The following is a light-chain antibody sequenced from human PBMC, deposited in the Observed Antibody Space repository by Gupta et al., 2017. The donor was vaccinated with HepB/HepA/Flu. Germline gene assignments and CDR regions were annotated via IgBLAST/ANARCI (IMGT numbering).Light chain of an antibody. V-gene: IGKV1-5*03. CDR1: ESVSYW. CDR2: KAA. Sequence: DMQTKRSPSTLSAPVGDRVTITCRASESVSYWLAWYQQKPGKAPELLIYKAANLKSGVPSRFSGIRAGAEFTRPISSLQPDDYATYYGQLENSYSRAFGQGTKVEIK. CDR3: QLENSYSRA. J-gene: IGKJ1*01.